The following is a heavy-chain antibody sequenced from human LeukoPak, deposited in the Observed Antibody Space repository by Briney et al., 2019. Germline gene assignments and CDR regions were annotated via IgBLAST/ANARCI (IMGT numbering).Heavy chain of an antibody. CDR2: IYYSGST. CDR3: ASLGGWFRVVAVAATDY. J-gene: IGHJ4*02. D-gene: IGHD2-15*01. V-gene: IGHV4-39*01. Sequence: PSETLSLTCTVSGGSISSSSYYWGWIRQPPGKGLEWIGSIYYSGSTYYNPSLKSRVTISVDTSKNQFSLKLSSVTAADTAVYYCASLGGWFRVVAVAATDYWGQGTLVTVSS. CDR1: GGSISSSSYY.